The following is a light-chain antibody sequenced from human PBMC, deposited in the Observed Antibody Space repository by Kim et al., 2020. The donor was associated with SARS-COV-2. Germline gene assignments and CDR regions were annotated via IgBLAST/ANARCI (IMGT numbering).Light chain of an antibody. J-gene: IGLJ1*01. CDR2: DVS. CDR1: SSDVGTYNY. V-gene: IGLV2-14*01. Sequence: QSALTQPASVSGSPGQSITISCTGTSSDVGTYNYVSWYQQHPGKAPKLMIYDVSKRPSGVSNRFSGSKSGNTASLTISGLQAEDEADYYCSSYTSNSAYVFGTGTKVTVL. CDR3: SSYTSNSAYV.